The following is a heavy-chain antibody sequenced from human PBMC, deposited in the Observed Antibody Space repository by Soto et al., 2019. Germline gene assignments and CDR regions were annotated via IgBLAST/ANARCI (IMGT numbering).Heavy chain of an antibody. V-gene: IGHV3-7*01. D-gene: IGHD2-2*01. CDR1: GLDFSNSW. J-gene: IGHJ6*03. CDR3: ASRPPYNTSWSAMDV. CDR2: INQHGNEK. Sequence: GGSLRLSCAASGLDFSNSWMNWVRQAPGKGLEWVANINQHGNEKYYVDSVKGRFTISRDNAKNSLHLQMNSLRVEDTAVYYCASRPPYNTSWSAMDVWGKGTTVTVSS.